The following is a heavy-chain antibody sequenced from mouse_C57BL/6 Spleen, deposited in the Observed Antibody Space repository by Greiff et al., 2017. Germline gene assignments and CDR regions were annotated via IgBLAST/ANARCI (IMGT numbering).Heavy chain of an antibody. J-gene: IGHJ4*01. Sequence: QVQLQQSGPGLVAPSQSLSITCTVSGFSLTSYGVDWVRQSPGKGLEWLGVIWGVGSTNYNSALKSRLSISKDNSKSQVFLKMNSLQTDDTAMYYCARAFRRYAMDYWGQGTSVTVSS. V-gene: IGHV2-6*01. CDR1: GFSLTSYG. CDR3: ARAFRRYAMDY. CDR2: IWGVGST.